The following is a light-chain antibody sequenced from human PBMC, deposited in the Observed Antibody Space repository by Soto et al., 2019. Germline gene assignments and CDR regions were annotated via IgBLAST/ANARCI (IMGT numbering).Light chain of an antibody. CDR3: VLYMGSGISV. Sequence: QTVVTQEPSFSVSPGGTVTLTCGLSSGSVSTSYYPSWYQQTPGQAPRTLIYSTNTRSSGVPDRFSGSILGNKAALTITGAQADDESDYYCVLYMGSGISVFGGGTKATVL. V-gene: IGLV8-61*01. CDR2: STN. J-gene: IGLJ2*01. CDR1: SGSVSTSYY.